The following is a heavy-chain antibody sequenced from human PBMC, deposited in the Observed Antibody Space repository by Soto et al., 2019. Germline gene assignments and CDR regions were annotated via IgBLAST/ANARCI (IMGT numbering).Heavy chain of an antibody. Sequence: SETLSLTCTVSGGSISGADYYWSLFRQPPGKGLEWIGYIYYSGSTYYNPSLKSRVTISVDTSKNQFSLKLSSVTAADTAVYYCARRYGSSFDYWGQGTLVTVSS. D-gene: IGHD4-17*01. V-gene: IGHV4-30-4*01. CDR3: ARRYGSSFDY. CDR1: GGSISGADYY. J-gene: IGHJ4*02. CDR2: IYYSGST.